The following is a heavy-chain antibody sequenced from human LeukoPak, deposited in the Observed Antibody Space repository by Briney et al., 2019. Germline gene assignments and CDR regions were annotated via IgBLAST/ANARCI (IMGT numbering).Heavy chain of an antibody. D-gene: IGHD3-10*01. V-gene: IGHV4-34*01. Sequence: SETLSLTCAVYGGSFSGYYWSWIRQPPGKGLEWIGEINHSGSTNYNPSLKSRVTISVDTSKNQFSLELSSATAADTAVYYCARSDRQRARSGRLEAFDIWGQGTMVTVSS. CDR1: GGSFSGYY. CDR3: ARSDRQRARSGRLEAFDI. CDR2: INHSGST. J-gene: IGHJ3*02.